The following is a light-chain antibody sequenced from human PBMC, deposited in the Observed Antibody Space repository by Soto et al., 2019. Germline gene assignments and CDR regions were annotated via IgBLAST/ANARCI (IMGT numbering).Light chain of an antibody. Sequence: SALTHPASVSGSRGHSVTISCSGTSSDVGAYKYVYWYRQYPGRAPKLVIYEVTNRPSGVPNRFSGSKSGNTASLTISGLQAEDEADYYCSSYTGSSITYVFGTGPKVTVL. V-gene: IGLV2-14*01. CDR3: SSYTGSSITYV. J-gene: IGLJ1*01. CDR1: SSDVGAYKY. CDR2: EVT.